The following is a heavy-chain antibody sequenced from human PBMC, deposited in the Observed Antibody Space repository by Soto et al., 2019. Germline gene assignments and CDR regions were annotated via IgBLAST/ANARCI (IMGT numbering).Heavy chain of an antibody. J-gene: IGHJ4*02. CDR3: TRHGGSGNYYTIDQ. V-gene: IGHV5-51*01. CDR1: GYVFTTYW. CDR2: IYPGDSDT. Sequence: GESLKISCKGSGYVFTTYWIGWVRQMPGKGLEWMGIIYPGDSDTKYSPSFQGHVTISADRSITTAYLQWSSLKASDTAMYYCTRHGGSGNYYTIDQWGQGTLVTVSS. D-gene: IGHD3-10*01.